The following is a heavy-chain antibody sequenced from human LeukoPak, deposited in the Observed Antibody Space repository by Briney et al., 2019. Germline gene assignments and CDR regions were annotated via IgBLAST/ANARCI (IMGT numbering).Heavy chain of an antibody. CDR3: ARVWNAFDI. J-gene: IGHJ3*02. Sequence: VRQAXXKGLECVSSISSSSSYIYYADSVKGRFTISRDNAKNSLYLQMNSLRAEDTAVYYCARVWNAFDIWGQGTMVTVSS. D-gene: IGHD3-3*01. CDR2: ISSSSSYI. V-gene: IGHV3-21*01.